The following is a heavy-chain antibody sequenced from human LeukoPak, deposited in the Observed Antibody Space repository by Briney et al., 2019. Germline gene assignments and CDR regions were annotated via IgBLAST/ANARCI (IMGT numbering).Heavy chain of an antibody. CDR1: GFTFRSYD. J-gene: IGHJ6*03. CDR3: ARQWSGLVYYMDV. V-gene: IGHV3-30*03. Sequence: GGSLRLSCAAYGFTFRSYDTHWVRQAPGKGLEWVAVISYDGSNKYFADFVKGRFTISRDNSKNTLHLHMSSLRAEDTAVYYCARQWSGLVYYMDVWGKGTTVTVSS. CDR2: ISYDGSNK. D-gene: IGHD3-10*01.